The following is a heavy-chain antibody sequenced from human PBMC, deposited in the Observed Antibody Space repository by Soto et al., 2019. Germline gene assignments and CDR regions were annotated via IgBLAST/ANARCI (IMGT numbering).Heavy chain of an antibody. CDR2: INDRGSI. Sequence: QVQLQQWGAGPLRPLETLSLTCGVSGGSFSGYYWAWIRQSPGKGREWIGEINDRGSINYNPSLKRRVSISVDTSKNHYSLNLRSVTAADTAVYYCARESHDILTGPPWVWYFDLWGRGTLVTVSS. CDR3: ARESHDILTGPPWVWYFDL. J-gene: IGHJ2*01. CDR1: GGSFSGYY. D-gene: IGHD3-9*01. V-gene: IGHV4-34*01.